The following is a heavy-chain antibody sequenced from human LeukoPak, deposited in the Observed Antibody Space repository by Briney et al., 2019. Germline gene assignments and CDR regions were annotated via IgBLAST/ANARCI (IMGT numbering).Heavy chain of an antibody. V-gene: IGHV3-30*03. CDR2: ISYDGSNK. CDR1: GFTFSSYG. D-gene: IGHD4-17*01. Sequence: PGGSLRLSCAASGFTFSSYGMHWVRQAPGRGLEWVAVISYDGSNKYYADSVKGRFTISRDNSKNTLYLQMNSLRAGDTAVYYVTTTDYWGQGTLVTVSS. J-gene: IGHJ4*02. CDR3: TTTDY.